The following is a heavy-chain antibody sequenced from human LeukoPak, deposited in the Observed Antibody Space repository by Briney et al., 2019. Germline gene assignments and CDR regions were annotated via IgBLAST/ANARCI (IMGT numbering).Heavy chain of an antibody. CDR1: GFTFSNYG. J-gene: IGHJ6*02. D-gene: IGHD6-13*01. CDR3: ARDEIAAAGGIYYYYGMDV. Sequence: GGSLRLSCAASGFTFSNYGMNWVRQAPGKGLEWVSYISSSSSTIYYADSVKGRFTISRDNAKNSLYLQMNSLRAEDTAVYYCARDEIAAAGGIYYYYGMDVWGQGTTVTVSS. V-gene: IGHV3-48*01. CDR2: ISSSSSTI.